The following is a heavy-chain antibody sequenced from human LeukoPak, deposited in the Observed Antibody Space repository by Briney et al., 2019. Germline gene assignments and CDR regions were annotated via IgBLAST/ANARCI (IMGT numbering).Heavy chain of an antibody. CDR3: ARDHHSSVSFDI. CDR2: IYTSGRT. J-gene: IGHJ3*02. CDR1: GGSISSYY. Sequence: PSETLSLTCTVSGGSISSYYWNWIRQFPGEGLEWIGDIYTSGRTNYNPSLKSRVTIPLDTSKNQFSLKLTFVTAADTAVYYCARDHHSSVSFDIWGQGTMVTVSS. V-gene: IGHV4-4*08. D-gene: IGHD3-22*01.